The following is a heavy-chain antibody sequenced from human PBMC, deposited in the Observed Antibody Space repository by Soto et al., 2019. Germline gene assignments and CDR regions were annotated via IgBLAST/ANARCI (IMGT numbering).Heavy chain of an antibody. CDR3: ARILFGRSVAGGYFYMDV. Sequence: HVTLKESGPVLVKPTETLTLTCTVSGFSLSNGKVGVSWIRQPPGKALEWLAHIFSNDEKSYRTSLKSRLTISEDTSKSQEVLTMTNVDPVDTATYYCARILFGRSVAGGYFYMDVWGKGTTVTVSS. J-gene: IGHJ6*03. CDR1: GFSLSNGKVG. D-gene: IGHD6-19*01. CDR2: IFSNDEK. V-gene: IGHV2-26*01.